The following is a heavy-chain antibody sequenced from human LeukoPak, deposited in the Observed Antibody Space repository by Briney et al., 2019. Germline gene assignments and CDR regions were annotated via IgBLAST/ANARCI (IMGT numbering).Heavy chain of an antibody. J-gene: IGHJ4*02. V-gene: IGHV3-74*01. CDR3: AREWELPGYFDY. Sequence: GGSLRLSCAASGFTFRSYWLHWVRQAPGKGLVWVSRINSDGSSTNYADSEKGRFTISRDNAKDTLYLQMNSLRAEDTAVYYCAREWELPGYFDYWGQGTLVTVSS. CDR1: GFTFRSYW. D-gene: IGHD1-26*01. CDR2: INSDGSST.